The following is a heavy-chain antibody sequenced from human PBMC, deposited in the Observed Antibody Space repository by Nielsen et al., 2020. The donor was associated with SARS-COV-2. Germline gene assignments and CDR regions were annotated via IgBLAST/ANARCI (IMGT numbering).Heavy chain of an antibody. V-gene: IGHV4-59*01. D-gene: IGHD5-18*01. Sequence: SETLSLTCTVSGGSISSYYWSWIRQPPGKGLEWIGYIYYSGSTNYNPSLKSRVTISVDTSKNQFSLKLSSVTAADTAVYYCARVDRGYSYGPWGQGTLVTVSS. CDR3: ARVDRGYSYGP. CDR1: GGSISSYY. J-gene: IGHJ5*02. CDR2: IYYSGST.